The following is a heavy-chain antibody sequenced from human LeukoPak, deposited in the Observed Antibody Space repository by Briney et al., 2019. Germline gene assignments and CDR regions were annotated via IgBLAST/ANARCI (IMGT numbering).Heavy chain of an antibody. J-gene: IGHJ3*02. Sequence: GGSLRLSCAASGFTFSSYSMNWVRQAPGKGLEWVSYISSSSSTIYYADSVKGRFTISRDNARNSLYLQMNSLRAEDTAVYYCAREGSCDAFDIWGQGTMVTVSS. CDR3: AREGSCDAFDI. CDR1: GFTFSSYS. V-gene: IGHV3-48*04. CDR2: ISSSSSTI. D-gene: IGHD2-2*01.